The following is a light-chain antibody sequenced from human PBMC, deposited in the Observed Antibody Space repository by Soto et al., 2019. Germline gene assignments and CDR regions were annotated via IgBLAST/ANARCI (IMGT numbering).Light chain of an antibody. CDR3: QQYGSSPRT. CDR2: GTS. CDR1: QTVSGTY. Sequence: DIVLTQSPGTLSLSPGERATLSCRASQTVSGTYLAWYQHKPGQAPRLLIYGTSSRATGIPDRFSGRGSGTDFTLTISRLEPEDFAVYYCQQYGSSPRTFGQGTKVEIK. J-gene: IGKJ1*01. V-gene: IGKV3-20*01.